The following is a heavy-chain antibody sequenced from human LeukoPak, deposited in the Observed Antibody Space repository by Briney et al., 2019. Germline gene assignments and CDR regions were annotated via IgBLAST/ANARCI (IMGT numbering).Heavy chain of an antibody. J-gene: IGHJ5*02. CDR3: ARESACGTTNCLAPADWLDP. Sequence: ASVKVSCKASGYTFTGYYMHWVRQAPGQGLEWMGWISPNSGDTDIAQKFQGRVTMTRDTSIATSYMEVDSLTSDDTAVYHCARESACGTTNCLAPADWLDPWGQGTLVIVSS. D-gene: IGHD2-2*01. CDR1: GYTFTGYY. CDR2: ISPNSGDT. V-gene: IGHV1-2*02.